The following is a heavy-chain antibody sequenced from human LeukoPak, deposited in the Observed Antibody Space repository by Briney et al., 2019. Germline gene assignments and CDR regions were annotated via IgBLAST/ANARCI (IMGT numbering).Heavy chain of an antibody. J-gene: IGHJ4*02. Sequence: GGSLRLSCAASGFTFSSYSMNWVRQAPGKGLEWVSSISSSSSYIYYADSVKGRFPISRDNAKNSLHLQMNSLRAEDTAVYYCARDPDDFWSGYFTFDYWGQGTLVTVSS. CDR2: ISSSSSYI. V-gene: IGHV3-21*01. CDR1: GFTFSSYS. D-gene: IGHD3-3*01. CDR3: ARDPDDFWSGYFTFDY.